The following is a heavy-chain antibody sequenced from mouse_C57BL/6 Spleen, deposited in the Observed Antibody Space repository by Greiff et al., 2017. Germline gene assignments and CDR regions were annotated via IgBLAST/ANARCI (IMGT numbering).Heavy chain of an antibody. J-gene: IGHJ3*01. CDR2: INPGSGGT. D-gene: IGHD2-4*01. Sequence: QVQLQQSGAELVRPGTSVKVSCKASGYAFTNYLIEWVKQRPGQGLEWIGVINPGSGGTNYNEKFQGKATLTADKSSSTAYMQLSSLTSEDSAVYFCARGDDSSAWFAYWGQGTLVTVSA. V-gene: IGHV1-54*01. CDR3: ARGDDSSAWFAY. CDR1: GYAFTNYL.